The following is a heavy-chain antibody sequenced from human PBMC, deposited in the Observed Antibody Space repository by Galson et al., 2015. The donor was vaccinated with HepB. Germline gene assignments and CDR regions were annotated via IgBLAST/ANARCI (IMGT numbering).Heavy chain of an antibody. CDR3: ARDKNYRFDY. Sequence: SVKVSCKASGYTFTSNGISWVRQAPGQGLERMGWTSTHSGNTNYAQKFQDRVTMTTDTSTNRVYMELRSLRSDDTAVYYCARDKNYRFDYWGQGTLVTFSS. D-gene: IGHD3-16*02. CDR2: TSTHSGNT. V-gene: IGHV1-18*01. J-gene: IGHJ4*01. CDR1: GYTFTSNG.